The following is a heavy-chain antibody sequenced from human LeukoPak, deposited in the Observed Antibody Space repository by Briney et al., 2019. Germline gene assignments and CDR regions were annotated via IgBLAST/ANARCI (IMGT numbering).Heavy chain of an antibody. CDR3: ATGAYTSGSFYFGDIFN. J-gene: IGHJ4*02. D-gene: IGHD3-10*01. CDR2: LDPQYGEG. CDR1: GYILTELS. V-gene: IGHV1-24*01. Sequence: ASVTVSCKVSGYILTELSIHWVRQAPGKGLEWMGGLDPQYGEGVYAQKFLGRVTMTEDTSTDTAYMELRSLSSDDTAVYYCATGAYTSGSFYFGDIFNWGQGTLVTVSS.